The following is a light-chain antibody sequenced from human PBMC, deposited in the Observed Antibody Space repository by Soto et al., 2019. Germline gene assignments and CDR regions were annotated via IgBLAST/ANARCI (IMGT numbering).Light chain of an antibody. CDR3: AAWDDSLNGHVV. V-gene: IGLV1-44*01. CDR2: SNN. J-gene: IGLJ2*01. Sequence: QAVVTQPPSASGTPGQRVTISCSGTRSNIGSNTLNWYQQLPGTAPKLLIYSNNQRPSGVPDRFSGSMSGTSASLAISGLQSEDEADYYCAAWDDSLNGHVVFGGGTKHTVL. CDR1: RSNIGSNT.